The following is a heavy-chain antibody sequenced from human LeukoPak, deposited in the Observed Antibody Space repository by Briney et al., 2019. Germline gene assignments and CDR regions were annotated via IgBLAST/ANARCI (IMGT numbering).Heavy chain of an antibody. D-gene: IGHD1-26*01. Sequence: SETLSLTCAVSSDSISGYYGSWIRQPPGKGMEWIGYIYYSGSTKYNPSLKSRVTISVDTSKNQFSLRLSPVTAADTAMYYCAREKYGGSNDYWGQGTLVTVSS. CDR2: IYYSGST. CDR1: SDSISGYY. J-gene: IGHJ4*02. V-gene: IGHV4-59*01. CDR3: AREKYGGSNDY.